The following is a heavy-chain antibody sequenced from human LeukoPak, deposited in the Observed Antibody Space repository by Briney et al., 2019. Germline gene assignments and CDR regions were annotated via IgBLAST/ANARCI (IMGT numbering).Heavy chain of an antibody. J-gene: IGHJ5*02. CDR1: GYRFTSYW. CDR2: IYPADSDI. D-gene: IGHD2-15*01. Sequence: GESLKISCKGSGYRFTSYWISWVRQMPGKGLEWMGIIYPADSDIRYSPSFRGQVTISADKSISTAYLQWSSLKASDTAMYYCARQEYCSGGSCYTWFDPWGQGTLVTVSS. CDR3: ARQEYCSGGSCYTWFDP. V-gene: IGHV5-51*01.